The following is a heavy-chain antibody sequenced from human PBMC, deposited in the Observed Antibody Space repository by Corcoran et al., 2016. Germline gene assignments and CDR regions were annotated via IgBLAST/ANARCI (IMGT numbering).Heavy chain of an antibody. CDR2: ISSSSSTI. CDR3: ARSYGGYGMDV. J-gene: IGHJ6*02. Sequence: VQLVESGGGLVQPGGSLRLSCAASGFTFSSYSMNWVRQAPGKGLEWVSYISSSSSTIYYADSVKGRFTISRDNAKNSLYLQMNRLRDEDTAVYYCARSYGGYGMDVWGQGTTVTVSS. V-gene: IGHV3-48*02. D-gene: IGHD3-16*01. CDR1: GFTFSSYS.